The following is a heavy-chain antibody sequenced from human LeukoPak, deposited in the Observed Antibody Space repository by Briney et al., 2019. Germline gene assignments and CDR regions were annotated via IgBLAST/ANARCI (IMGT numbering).Heavy chain of an antibody. Sequence: GGSLRLSCAASGFTFSSYWMGWVRQAPGKGLEWVANIKQDGSEKYYVDSVKGRFTISRDNAKNSLYLQMNSLRAEDTAVYYCARVFCSSTSRYVSSEAFDIWGQGTMVTVSS. CDR1: GFTFSSYW. CDR3: ARVFCSSTSRYVSSEAFDI. J-gene: IGHJ3*02. V-gene: IGHV3-7*03. D-gene: IGHD2-2*01. CDR2: IKQDGSEK.